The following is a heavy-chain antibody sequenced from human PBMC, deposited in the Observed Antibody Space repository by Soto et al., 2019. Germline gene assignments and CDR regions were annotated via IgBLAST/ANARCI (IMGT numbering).Heavy chain of an antibody. Sequence: PSETLSLTCAVYGGSFSGYYWSWIRQPPGKGLEWIGEINHSGSTNYNPSLKSRVTISVDTSKNQFSLKLSSVTAADTAVYYCARDRLNRWLAFFDYWGQGTLVTVSS. D-gene: IGHD6-19*01. CDR2: INHSGST. CDR1: GGSFSGYY. J-gene: IGHJ4*02. CDR3: ARDRLNRWLAFFDY. V-gene: IGHV4-34*01.